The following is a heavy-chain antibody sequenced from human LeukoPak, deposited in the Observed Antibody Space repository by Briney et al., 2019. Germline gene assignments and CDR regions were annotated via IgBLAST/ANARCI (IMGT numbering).Heavy chain of an antibody. CDR1: GGSISSGGYY. CDR3: ARDHGGATLNYYGMDV. J-gene: IGHJ6*02. Sequence: PSQTLSLTCTVSGGSISSGGYYWSWIRPHPGKGLEWIVYIYYSGSTYYNPSLKSRVTISVDTTKNQFSLKLSSVTAADTAVYYCARDHGGATLNYYGMDVWGQGTTVTVSS. D-gene: IGHD1-26*01. V-gene: IGHV4-31*03. CDR2: IYYSGST.